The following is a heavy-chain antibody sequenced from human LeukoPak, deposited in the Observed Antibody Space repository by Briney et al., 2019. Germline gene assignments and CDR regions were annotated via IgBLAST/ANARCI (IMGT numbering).Heavy chain of an antibody. CDR3: AQWGNNMDV. Sequence: PSETLSPTCTVYGGPFSAYYRHWFRPPPGKGLEWIGEINDSRRTQHNPYLKSRVTISIDTSKNQFSLKLSSVTAAGTAVYYCAQWGNNMDVGGKGTTVTVSS. CDR1: GGPFSAYY. D-gene: IGHD3-16*01. J-gene: IGHJ6*03. V-gene: IGHV4-34*01. CDR2: INDSRRT.